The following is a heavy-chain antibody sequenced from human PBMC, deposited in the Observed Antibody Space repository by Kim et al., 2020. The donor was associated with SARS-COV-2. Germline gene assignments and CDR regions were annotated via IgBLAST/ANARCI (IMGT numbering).Heavy chain of an antibody. CDR1: GYTFTSYA. J-gene: IGHJ3*02. D-gene: IGHD2-2*01. Sequence: ASVKVSCKASGYTFTSYAMHWVRQAPGQRREWMGWSNAGNGNTKYSQKFQGRVTITRDTSASTAYMELSSLRSEDTAVYYCARGQIVVVPAVHDAFDIWGQGTMVTVSS. V-gene: IGHV1-3*01. CDR2: SNAGNGNT. CDR3: ARGQIVVVPAVHDAFDI.